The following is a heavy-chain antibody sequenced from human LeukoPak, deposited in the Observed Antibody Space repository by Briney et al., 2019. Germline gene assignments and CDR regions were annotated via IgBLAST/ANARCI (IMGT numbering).Heavy chain of an antibody. CDR3: ARWDWITMYRGLIDF. CDR1: GYTFTNYP. D-gene: IGHD3-10*01. J-gene: IGHJ4*02. V-gene: IGHV1-18*01. Sequence: ASVKVSCKTSGYTFTNYPIIWVRQAPGQGLEWMGWIGEKNGDTYYAQKFQGRLTVTSDTSTNTAYMDLGSLGSDDTAVYYCARWDWITMYRGLIDFWGQGTLVTVSS. CDR2: IGEKNGDT.